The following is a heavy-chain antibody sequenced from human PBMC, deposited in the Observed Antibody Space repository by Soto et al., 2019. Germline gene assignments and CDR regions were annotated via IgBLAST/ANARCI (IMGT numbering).Heavy chain of an antibody. V-gene: IGHV3-15*01. CDR1: GCTFTNAW. CDR3: TTEDIVVALPDGEHYGMDV. CDR2: IKSKTDGGTT. D-gene: IGHD2-2*01. J-gene: IGHJ6*02. Sequence: AASLRRSSAYAGCTFTNAWTNWVRQAPGKGLEWVGRIKSKTDGGTTDYAAPVKGRFTISRDDSKNTLYLQMNSLKTEDTAVYYCTTEDIVVALPDGEHYGMDVWGQGT.